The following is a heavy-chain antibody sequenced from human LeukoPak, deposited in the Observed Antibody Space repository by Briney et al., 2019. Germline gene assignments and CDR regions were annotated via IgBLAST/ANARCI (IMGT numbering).Heavy chain of an antibody. Sequence: PGGSLRLSCAASGFMFTGYAMSWVRQAPGKGLEWVSAISGSGTSTYYADSVKGRFTISRDNSKNTLYLQVNSLRAEDTAVYYCAKDSVLGSGSFYGVYFDYWGQGTLVTVSS. J-gene: IGHJ4*02. V-gene: IGHV3-23*01. CDR3: AKDSVLGSGSFYGVYFDY. D-gene: IGHD3-10*01. CDR2: ISGSGTST. CDR1: GFMFTGYA.